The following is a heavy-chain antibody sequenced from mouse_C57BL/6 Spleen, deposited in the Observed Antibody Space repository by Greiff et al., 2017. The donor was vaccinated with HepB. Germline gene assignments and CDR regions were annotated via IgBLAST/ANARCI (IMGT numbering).Heavy chain of an antibody. CDR3: EREGGLRHSYGYFDV. Sequence: DVQLQESGPGLVKPSQSLSLTCSVTGYSITSGYYWNWIRQFPGNKLEWMGYISYDGSNNYNPSLKNRISITRDTSKNQFFLKLNSVTTEDTAKYYCEREGGLRHSYGYFDVWGTGTTVTVSS. V-gene: IGHV3-6*01. CDR2: ISYDGSN. D-gene: IGHD2-4*01. J-gene: IGHJ1*03. CDR1: GYSITSGYY.